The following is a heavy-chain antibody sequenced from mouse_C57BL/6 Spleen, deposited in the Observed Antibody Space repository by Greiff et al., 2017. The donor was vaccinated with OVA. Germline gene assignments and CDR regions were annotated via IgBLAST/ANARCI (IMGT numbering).Heavy chain of an antibody. D-gene: IGHD1-1*01. CDR2: INPNNGGT. CDR3: ARRDYYGSSYRYWYFDV. V-gene: IGHV1-18*01. CDR1: GYTFTDYN. Sequence: VQLQQSGPELVKPGASVKIPCKASGYTFTDYNMDWVKQSHGKSLEWIGDINPNNGGTIYNQKFKGKATLTVDKSSSTAYMELRSLTSEDTAVYYCARRDYYGSSYRYWYFDVWGTGTTVTVSS. J-gene: IGHJ1*03.